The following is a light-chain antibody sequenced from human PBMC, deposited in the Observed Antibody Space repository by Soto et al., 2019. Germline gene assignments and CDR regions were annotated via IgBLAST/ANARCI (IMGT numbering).Light chain of an antibody. CDR2: DAS. J-gene: IGKJ2*01. Sequence: ETVLTQSPATLSLSPGERATLSCRASQSVSSYLAWYQQKPGQAPRLLIYDASNRATGIPARFSGSGSGTDFSLTISSLEPEDFAVYYCQQRSNWPRTFGQGTKLEIK. CDR3: QQRSNWPRT. V-gene: IGKV3-11*01. CDR1: QSVSSY.